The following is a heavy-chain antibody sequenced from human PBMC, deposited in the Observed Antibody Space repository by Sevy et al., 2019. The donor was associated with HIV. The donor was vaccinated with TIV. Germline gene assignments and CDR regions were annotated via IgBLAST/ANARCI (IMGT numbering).Heavy chain of an antibody. V-gene: IGHV6-1*01. D-gene: IGHD6-13*01. CDR1: GDSVSSNSAA. J-gene: IGHJ5*02. Sequence: SQTLSLTCAISGDSVSSNSAAWNWIRQSPSRGLEWLGRTYYRSKWYNDYAVSVQSRITINPDTSKNQFSLQLKSVTPEDTAVDYCARDLGSSLNWFDPWGQGTLVTVSS. CDR3: ARDLGSSLNWFDP. CDR2: TYYRSKWYN.